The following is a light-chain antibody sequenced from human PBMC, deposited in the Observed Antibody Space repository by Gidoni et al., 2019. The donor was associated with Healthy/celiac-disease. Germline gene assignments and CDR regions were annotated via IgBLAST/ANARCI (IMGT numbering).Light chain of an antibody. Sequence: DIQMTQSPSSLSASVGDRVTITCRASQSISSYLNWYQQKPGKAPKLLIYAASILQSGVPSRFSGSVSGTDFTLTIRSLQPEDFATYYCQQSYSTPPWTFGQGTKVEIK. CDR1: QSISSY. J-gene: IGKJ1*01. V-gene: IGKV1-39*01. CDR3: QQSYSTPPWT. CDR2: AAS.